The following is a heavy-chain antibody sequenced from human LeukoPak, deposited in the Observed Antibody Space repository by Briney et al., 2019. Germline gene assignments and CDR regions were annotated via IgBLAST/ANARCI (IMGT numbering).Heavy chain of an antibody. J-gene: IGHJ4*02. Sequence: GGSLRLFCAASGFTFSSYWMNWARQAPGKGLEWVASINHNGNVNYYVDSVRGRFTISRDNTMNSLYLQMSSLRAEDTAVYYCATDRGWRTSGYYLYYFEYWGQGTLVTYSS. CDR3: ATDRGWRTSGYYLYYFEY. CDR1: GFTFSSYW. V-gene: IGHV3-7*01. CDR2: INHNGNVN. D-gene: IGHD3-3*01.